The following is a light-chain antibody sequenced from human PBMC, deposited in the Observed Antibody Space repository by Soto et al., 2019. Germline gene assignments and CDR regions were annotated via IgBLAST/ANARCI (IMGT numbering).Light chain of an antibody. Sequence: DIQLTQSPSTLSASVGDRVTITCRASESITTCLAWYQQKPGKAPKVLIHDASTLESGVPSRFSGSGSGTEFTLTIRSLQRDDFAAYFCHQYDTLPYAFGQGTKLET. CDR2: DAS. V-gene: IGKV1-5*01. CDR1: ESITTC. J-gene: IGKJ2*01. CDR3: HQYDTLPYA.